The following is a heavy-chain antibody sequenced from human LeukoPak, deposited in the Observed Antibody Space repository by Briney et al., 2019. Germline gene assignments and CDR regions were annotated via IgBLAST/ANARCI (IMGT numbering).Heavy chain of an antibody. CDR1: AFTFSDYS. CDR3: AREDDSWGPNNLDL. D-gene: IGHD7-27*01. V-gene: IGHV3-48*02. J-gene: IGHJ3*01. CDR2: IDTSSSTM. Sequence: GGPLRLSCAASAFTFSDYSMNWVRQAPGKELERISYIDTSSSTMYYAGSVMGRFTISRDNAKESLYLQMYSLRDEDTAVYYCAREDDSWGPNNLDLWGQGTMVTVSS.